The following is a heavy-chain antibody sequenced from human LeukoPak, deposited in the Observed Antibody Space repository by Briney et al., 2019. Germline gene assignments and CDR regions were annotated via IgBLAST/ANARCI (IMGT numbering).Heavy chain of an antibody. CDR1: DYTFISYG. CDR3: ARVAPADYFDY. Sequence: ASVKVSCKASDYTFISYGISWVRQAPGQGLEWMGWINPYNGNTNYVQKLQGRVTMTTETSTSTAYMELRSLRSDDTAVYYCARVAPADYFDYWGQGTLVTVSS. J-gene: IGHJ4*02. D-gene: IGHD2-2*01. CDR2: INPYNGNT. V-gene: IGHV1-18*01.